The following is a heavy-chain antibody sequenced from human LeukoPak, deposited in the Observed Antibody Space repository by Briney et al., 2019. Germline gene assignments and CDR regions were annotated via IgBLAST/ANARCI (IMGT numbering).Heavy chain of an antibody. CDR2: INPNSGGT. CDR3: ARDRSRLGEWLRPPIFDY. J-gene: IGHJ4*02. Sequence: ASVKVSCKASGYTFTGYYMHWVRQAPGQGLEWMGWINPNSGGTNYAQKFQGRVTMTRDTSISTAYMELSRLRSDDTAVYYCARDRSRLGEWLRPPIFDYWGQGTLVTVSS. CDR1: GYTFTGYY. D-gene: IGHD5-12*01. V-gene: IGHV1-2*02.